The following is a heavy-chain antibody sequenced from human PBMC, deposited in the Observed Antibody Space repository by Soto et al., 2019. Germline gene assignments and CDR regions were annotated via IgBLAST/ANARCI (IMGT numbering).Heavy chain of an antibody. CDR2: ISDSGDRT. J-gene: IGHJ3*01. Sequence: GVSLILSCSSSVFTLSMSSFNLVLQAPVKGLEWVSYISDSGDRTYYADSVKGRFTISRDRSKNTVSLQMDSLRAEDTSVYYCAKDRGIIVKAGDAFAVWGQGTKVTXS. CDR3: AKDRGIIVKAGDAFAV. V-gene: IGHV3-23*01. CDR1: VFTLSMSS. D-gene: IGHD3-16*02.